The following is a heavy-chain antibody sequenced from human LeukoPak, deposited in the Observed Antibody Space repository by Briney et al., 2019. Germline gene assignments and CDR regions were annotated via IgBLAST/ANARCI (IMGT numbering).Heavy chain of an antibody. CDR1: GYTFTDYG. D-gene: IGHD4-17*01. CDR3: ARDAFTSVTTPCDF. CDR2: TSGFTGDT. Sequence: ASVRVSCKASGYTFTDYGISWVRQAPGQGLEWLGWTSGFTGDTLYPVRFQGRITMTTDRFTKTAFMEPRSLRPDDTAVYFCARDAFTSVTTPCDFWGQGTLITVSS. J-gene: IGHJ4*02. V-gene: IGHV1-18*01.